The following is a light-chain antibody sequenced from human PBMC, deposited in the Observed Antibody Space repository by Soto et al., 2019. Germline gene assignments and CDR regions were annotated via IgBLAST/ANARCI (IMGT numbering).Light chain of an antibody. J-gene: IGKJ4*01. CDR1: QDISSY. V-gene: IGKV1-8*01. Sequence: AIRMTQSPSSLSASPGDRVTITCRASQDISSYLAWYQQKPGKAPNLLIYVASTLQSGVPSRFSGSGSGTDFTLTISRLQSEDFATYYCQQYYEFQLTFDGGTKVDIK. CDR2: VAS. CDR3: QQYYEFQLT.